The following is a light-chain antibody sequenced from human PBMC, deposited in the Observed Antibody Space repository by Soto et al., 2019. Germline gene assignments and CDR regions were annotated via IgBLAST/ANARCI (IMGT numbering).Light chain of an antibody. CDR1: QSVSSN. J-gene: IGKJ4*01. V-gene: IGKV3-15*01. CDR2: GAS. Sequence: EIVMTQSPATLSVSPGERATLSCRASQSVSSNLAWYQQKPGQAPRLLIYGASTRATGIPARFSGSGSGTEFTPTLSSLQSEDFAVYYCQQYNNWLTFGGGTKVDIK. CDR3: QQYNNWLT.